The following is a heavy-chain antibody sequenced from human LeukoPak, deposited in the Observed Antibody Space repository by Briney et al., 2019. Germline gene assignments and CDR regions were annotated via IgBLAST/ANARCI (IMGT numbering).Heavy chain of an antibody. CDR1: GYTLTELS. J-gene: IGHJ3*02. CDR3: ATSRPPPPPDLRDDAFDI. V-gene: IGHV1-24*01. Sequence: ASVKVSCKVSGYTLTELSMHWVRQAPGKGLEWMGGFDPEDGETIYAQKFQGRVTMTEDTSTDTAYMELSSLRSEDTAVYYCATSRPPPPPDLRDDAFDIWGQGTMVTVSS. CDR2: FDPEDGET.